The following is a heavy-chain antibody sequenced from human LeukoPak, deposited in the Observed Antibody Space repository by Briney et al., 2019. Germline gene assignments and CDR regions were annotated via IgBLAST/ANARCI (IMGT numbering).Heavy chain of an antibody. CDR3: AGLYSSSIDY. CDR2: ISYDGSNK. CDR1: GFTFSSYA. V-gene: IGHV3-30*01. J-gene: IGHJ4*02. D-gene: IGHD6-6*01. Sequence: QPGGSLRLSCAASGFTFSSYAMHWVRQAPGKGLEWVAVISYDGSNKYYADSVKGRFTISRDNSKDTLYLQMNSLRAEDTAVYYCAGLYSSSIDYWGQGTLVTVSS.